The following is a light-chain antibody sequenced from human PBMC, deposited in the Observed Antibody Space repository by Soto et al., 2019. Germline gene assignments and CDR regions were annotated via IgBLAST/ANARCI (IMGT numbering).Light chain of an antibody. CDR3: QQYGSSPLT. CDR1: QSVSSSY. J-gene: IGKJ1*01. CDR2: GAS. V-gene: IGKV3-20*01. Sequence: EMVLTQSPGTLSLSPGERATLSCRASQSVSSSYLAWYQQKPGQAPRLLIYGASSWATGIPDRFSGSGSGTDFTITISRLEPEDFAVYYCQQYGSSPLTFGQGTKVEIK.